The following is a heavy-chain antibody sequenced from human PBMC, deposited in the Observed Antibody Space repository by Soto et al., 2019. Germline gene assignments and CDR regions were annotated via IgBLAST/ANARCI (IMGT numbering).Heavy chain of an antibody. CDR1: GGSFSCYY. V-gene: IGHV4-34*01. D-gene: IGHD6-13*01. CDR2: INHSGST. Sequence: SETLSLTCAVYGGSFSCYYWIWIRQPPGKGLEWIGEINHSGSTNYNPSLKSRVTISVDTSKNQFSLKLSSVTAADTAVYYCARGLAASGAAGSHFDYWGQGTLVTVSS. J-gene: IGHJ4*02. CDR3: ARGLAASGAAGSHFDY.